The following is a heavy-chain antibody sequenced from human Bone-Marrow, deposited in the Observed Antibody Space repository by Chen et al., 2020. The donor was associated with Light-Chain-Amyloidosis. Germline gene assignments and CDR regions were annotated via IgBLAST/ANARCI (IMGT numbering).Heavy chain of an antibody. D-gene: IGHD5-12*01. J-gene: IGHJ4*02. CDR2: IYPDDSDA. CDR3: ARRRDGYNFDY. Sequence: EVQLEQSGPEVQKPGESLKISCKGSGYTFPNYWIGWVRQMPGKGQEWMGVIYPDDSDARYSPSFEGQVTISADKSITTAYLQWRSLKASDTAMYYCARRRDGYNFDYWGQGTLVTVSS. V-gene: IGHV5-51*01. CDR1: GYTFPNYW.